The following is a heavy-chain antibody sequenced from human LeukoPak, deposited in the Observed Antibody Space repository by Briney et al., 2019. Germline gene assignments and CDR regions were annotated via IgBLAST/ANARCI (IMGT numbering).Heavy chain of an antibody. D-gene: IGHD2-2*01. CDR2: IHYSGST. V-gene: IGHV4-61*01. Sequence: SETLSLTCTVSGGSISSSSYYWSWIRQPPGKGPEWIGYIHYSGSTNYNPSLKSRVTISVDTSKNQFSLKLSSVTAADTAVYYCARDDIVVVPAASRSFDYWGQGTLVTVSS. CDR3: ARDDIVVVPAASRSFDY. J-gene: IGHJ4*02. CDR1: GGSISSSSYY.